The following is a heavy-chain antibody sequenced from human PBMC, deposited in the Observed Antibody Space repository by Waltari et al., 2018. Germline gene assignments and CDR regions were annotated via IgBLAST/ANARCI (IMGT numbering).Heavy chain of an antibody. Sequence: QVQLVQSGAEVKKPGSSVKVSCKASGGTFSSYAISWVRQAPGQGLEWMGGIIPIFGTANYAQKFQDRVTISTDDSTSAAYMELSSLRSEDTAVYYCASAVAGAKTYYYYYMDVWGKGTTVTVSS. CDR1: GGTFSSYA. J-gene: IGHJ6*03. CDR3: ASAVAGAKTYYYYYMDV. CDR2: IIPIFGTA. D-gene: IGHD6-19*01. V-gene: IGHV1-69*05.